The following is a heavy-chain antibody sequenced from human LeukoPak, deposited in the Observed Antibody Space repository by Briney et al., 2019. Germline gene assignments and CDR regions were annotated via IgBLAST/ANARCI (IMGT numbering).Heavy chain of an antibody. CDR1: GYTFTSYG. CDR2: IIPIFGTA. J-gene: IGHJ5*02. Sequence: ASVKVSCKASGYTFTSYGISWVRQAPGQGLEWMGEIIPIFGTANYAQKFQGRVTITADESTSTAYMELSSLRSEDTAVYYCARVVTPRYCSTPICYWKGWFDPWGQGTLVTVSS. CDR3: ARVVTPRYCSTPICYWKGWFDP. D-gene: IGHD2-2*01. V-gene: IGHV1-69*13.